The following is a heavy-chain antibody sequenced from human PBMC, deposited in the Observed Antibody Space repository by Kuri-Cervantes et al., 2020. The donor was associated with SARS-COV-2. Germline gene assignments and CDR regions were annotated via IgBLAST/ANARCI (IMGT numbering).Heavy chain of an antibody. V-gene: IGHV3-30*02. Sequence: GESLKISCAASGFTFSSYGMHWVRQAPGKGLEWGAFIRYDGSNKYYADSVKGRFTISRDNSKNTLYLQMNSLRAEDTAVYYCAKAVDPGDSGTPQDFDYWGQGTLVTVSS. CDR3: AKAVDPGDSGTPQDFDY. CDR1: GFTFSSYG. D-gene: IGHD3-10*01. J-gene: IGHJ4*02. CDR2: IRYDGSNK.